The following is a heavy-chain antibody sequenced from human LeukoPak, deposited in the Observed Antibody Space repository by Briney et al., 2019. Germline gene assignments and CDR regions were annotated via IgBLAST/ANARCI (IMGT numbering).Heavy chain of an antibody. CDR2: INPSGGST. V-gene: IGHV1-46*01. D-gene: IGHD3-22*01. CDR1: GYTFTSYY. CDR3: ARGPTGNSDSSGYYSL. J-gene: IGHJ4*02. Sequence: ASAKVSCKASGYTFTSYYMHWVRQAPGQGLEWMGIINPSGGSTSYAQKFQGRVTMTRDTSTSTVYMELGSLRSEDTAVYYCARGPTGNSDSSGYYSLWGQGTLVTVSS.